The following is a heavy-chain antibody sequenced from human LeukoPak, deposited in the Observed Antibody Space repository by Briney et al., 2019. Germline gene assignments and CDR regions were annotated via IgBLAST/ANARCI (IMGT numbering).Heavy chain of an antibody. CDR1: GFTFGDYA. J-gene: IGHJ4*02. Sequence: PGGSLRLSCTASGFTFGDYAMSWVRQAPGKGLEWVGFIRSKAYGGTTEYAASVKGRFTISRDDSKSIAYLQMNSLKTEDTAVYYCTRANYYGSDRGRYWGQGTLVTVSS. V-gene: IGHV3-49*04. D-gene: IGHD3-10*01. CDR3: TRANYYGSDRGRY. CDR2: IRSKAYGGTT.